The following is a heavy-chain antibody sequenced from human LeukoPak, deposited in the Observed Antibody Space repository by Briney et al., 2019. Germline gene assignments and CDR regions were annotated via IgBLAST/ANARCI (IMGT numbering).Heavy chain of an antibody. CDR2: ISSSSSYI. CDR3: ATSQTTSGRYGNAFDI. CDR1: GFTFSSYS. V-gene: IGHV3-21*01. Sequence: GGSLRLSCAASGFTFSSYSMNWVRQAPGEGLEWVSSISSSSSYIYYADSVKGRFTISRDNAKNSLYLQMNSLRAEDTAVYYCATSQTTSGRYGNAFDIWGQGTMVTVSS. J-gene: IGHJ3*02. D-gene: IGHD6-19*01.